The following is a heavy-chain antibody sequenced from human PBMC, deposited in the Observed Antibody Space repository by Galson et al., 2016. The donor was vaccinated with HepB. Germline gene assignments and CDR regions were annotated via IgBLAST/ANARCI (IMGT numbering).Heavy chain of an antibody. D-gene: IGHD2/OR15-2a*01. Sequence: SLRLSCAASGFTFSRYTMHWVRQAPGKGLEWVSSITDSSDYIYYVDSAKGRFTISRDNAKNSLDLHMDSLRAEDTAVYYCARENSPWAWRAFDIWGQGTVVTGSS. CDR3: ARENSPWAWRAFDI. V-gene: IGHV3-21*01. J-gene: IGHJ3*02. CDR1: GFTFSRYT. CDR2: ITDSSDYI.